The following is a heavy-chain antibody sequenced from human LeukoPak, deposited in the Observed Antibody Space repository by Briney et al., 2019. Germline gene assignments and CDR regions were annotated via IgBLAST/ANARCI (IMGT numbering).Heavy chain of an antibody. CDR2: ISSNGGST. CDR1: GFTFSTYE. V-gene: IGHV3-64D*06. Sequence: PGGSLRLSCAASGFTFSTYEMNWVRQAPGKGLEYVSAISSNGGSTYYADSVKGRFTISRDNSKNTLYLQMSSLRAEDTAVYYCVKDLNYGDYLFDYWGQGALVTVSS. D-gene: IGHD4-17*01. CDR3: VKDLNYGDYLFDY. J-gene: IGHJ4*02.